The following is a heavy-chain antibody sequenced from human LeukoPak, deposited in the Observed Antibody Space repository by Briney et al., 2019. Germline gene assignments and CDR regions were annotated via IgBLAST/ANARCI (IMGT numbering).Heavy chain of an antibody. CDR2: INHSGST. V-gene: IGHV4-34*01. CDR3: ASEYYYDSSGYSRHAFDI. CDR1: GGSFSSYY. J-gene: IGHJ3*02. D-gene: IGHD3-22*01. Sequence: SETLSLTCAVYGGSFSSYYWSWIRQPPGKGLEWIGEINHSGSTNYNPSLKSRVTISVDTSKNQFSLKLSSVTAADTAMYYCASEYYYDSSGYSRHAFDIWGQGTMVTVSS.